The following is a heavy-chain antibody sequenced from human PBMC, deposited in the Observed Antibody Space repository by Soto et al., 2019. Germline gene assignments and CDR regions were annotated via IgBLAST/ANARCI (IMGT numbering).Heavy chain of an antibody. V-gene: IGHV4-34*01. J-gene: IGHJ3*02. D-gene: IGHD1-1*01. Sequence: QVQLQQWGAGLLKPSETLSLTCAVNGGSVNSGNYYWSWIRQPPGKVLEWIGEMSHSGGTHFNPSLKSRVTISVDTSNTQFSLRMGPGTAADTALYYCARVERGTATTVVDAFDIWGPGTMVTVSS. CDR2: MSHSGGT. CDR3: ARVERGTATTVVDAFDI. CDR1: GGSVNSGNYY.